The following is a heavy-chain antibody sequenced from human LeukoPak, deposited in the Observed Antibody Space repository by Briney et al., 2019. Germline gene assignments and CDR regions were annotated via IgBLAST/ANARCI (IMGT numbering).Heavy chain of an antibody. D-gene: IGHD3-10*01. J-gene: IGHJ2*01. V-gene: IGHV3-23*01. CDR1: GFTFSSYA. CDR3: AKALRPRYWYFDL. Sequence: GGSLRLSCAASGFTFSSYAMSWVRQAPGKGLEWVSAISGSGGSTYYADSVKGRFTISRDNSQNTLYLQMNSLRAEDTAVYYCAKALRPRYWYFDLWGRGTLVTVSS. CDR2: ISGSGGST.